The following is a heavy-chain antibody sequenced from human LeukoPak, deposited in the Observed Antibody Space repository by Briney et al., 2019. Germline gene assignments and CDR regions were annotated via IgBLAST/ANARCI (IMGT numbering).Heavy chain of an antibody. CDR2: IDPDGSHQ. CDR3: ARDPYSGSYGNYYYYFMDV. J-gene: IGHJ6*03. D-gene: IGHD1-26*01. CDR1: GFTFSSYW. Sequence: SGGSLRLSCVASGFTFSSYWATWVRQAPGKGLEWVANIDPDGSHQYYVDSVKGRFTISKDNAKNSLYLQMNSLRAEDTAVYYCARDPYSGSYGNYYYYFMDVWGKGTTVTISS. V-gene: IGHV3-7*01.